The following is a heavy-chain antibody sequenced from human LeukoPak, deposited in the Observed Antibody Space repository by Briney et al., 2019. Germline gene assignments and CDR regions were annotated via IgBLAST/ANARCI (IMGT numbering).Heavy chain of an antibody. CDR1: GFTFSNYA. J-gene: IGHJ4*02. D-gene: IGHD2-2*01. CDR3: ARRYCTSTGCSPFDY. CDR2: ISSDGGST. V-gene: IGHV3-64*01. Sequence: GGSLRLSCAASGFTFSNYAMHWVRQAPGKGLEYVSAISSDGGSTYYANSVKGRFTISRDNSKNTVFLQMGSLRAEDMAVYYCARRYCTSTGCSPFDYWGQGTLVTVSS.